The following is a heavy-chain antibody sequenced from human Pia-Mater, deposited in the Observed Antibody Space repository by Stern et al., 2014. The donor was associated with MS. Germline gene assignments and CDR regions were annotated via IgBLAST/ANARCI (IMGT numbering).Heavy chain of an antibody. CDR2: VYYSGIT. CDR3: ARGVTAVTNYVPNWCFDL. Sequence: QLQLQESGPGLVKPSETLSLTCTVSGASITNRDYWGWIRQPPGKGLEWIGSVYYSGITYYRQSLQSRAAISIDTSRNQFFLGLTSVTATDTAVYFCARGVTAVTNYVPNWCFDLWGRGTLVTVSS. CDR1: GASITNRDY. D-gene: IGHD4-11*01. V-gene: IGHV4-39*02. J-gene: IGHJ2*01.